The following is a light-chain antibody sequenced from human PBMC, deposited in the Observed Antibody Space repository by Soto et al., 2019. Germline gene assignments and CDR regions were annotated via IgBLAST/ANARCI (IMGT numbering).Light chain of an antibody. CDR2: DVT. J-gene: IGLJ2*01. CDR1: XSXXGXYKY. V-gene: IGLV2-14*03. CDR3: TSYASSSTPVV. Sequence: QSALTQPASVSGSPGQSITISCTXTXSXXGXYKYVSWYQHHPGTAPKLMIYDVTNRPSGVSNRFSGSKSGNTASLTISGLQAEDEGDYYCTSYASSSTPVVFGGGTKVTVL.